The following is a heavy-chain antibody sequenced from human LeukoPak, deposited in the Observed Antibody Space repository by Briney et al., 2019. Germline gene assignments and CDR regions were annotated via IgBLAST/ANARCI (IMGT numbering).Heavy chain of an antibody. CDR3: ARGVGWVKSYYYGTDV. J-gene: IGHJ6*02. D-gene: IGHD3-16*01. CDR1: GGTFSSYA. CDR2: IIPILGIA. V-gene: IGHV1-69*10. Sequence: ASVKVSCKASGGTFSSYAISWVRQAPGQGLEWMGGIIPILGIANYAQKFQGRVTITADESTSTAYMELSSLRSEDTAVYYCARGVGWVKSYYYGTDVWGQGTTVTVSS.